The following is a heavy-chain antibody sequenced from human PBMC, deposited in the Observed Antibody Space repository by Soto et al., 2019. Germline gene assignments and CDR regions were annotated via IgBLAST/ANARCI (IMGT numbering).Heavy chain of an antibody. D-gene: IGHD1-26*01. J-gene: IGHJ4*02. CDR2: IYYSGST. V-gene: IGHV4-39*01. CDR1: SGSISSSSYY. Sequence: SETLSITCTVSSGSISSSSYYWGWIRQPPGKGLEWIGSIYYSGSTYYNPSLKSRVTISVDTSKNQFSLKLSSVTAADTAVYYCARIGGPVGATPVFDYWGQGTLVTVSS. CDR3: ARIGGPVGATPVFDY.